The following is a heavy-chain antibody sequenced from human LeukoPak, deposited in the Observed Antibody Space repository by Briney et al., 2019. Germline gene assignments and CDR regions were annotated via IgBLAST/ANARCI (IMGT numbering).Heavy chain of an antibody. CDR3: ARGRTGSGRFDY. Sequence: PSETLSLTCAVYGGSFSGYYWSWIRQPPGKGLEWIGEINHSGSTNYNPSLKSRVTISVDTSKNQFSLKLSSVTAADTAVYYCARGRTGSGRFDYWGQGTLVTVSS. D-gene: IGHD6-19*01. CDR2: INHSGST. CDR1: GGSFSGYY. J-gene: IGHJ4*02. V-gene: IGHV4-34*01.